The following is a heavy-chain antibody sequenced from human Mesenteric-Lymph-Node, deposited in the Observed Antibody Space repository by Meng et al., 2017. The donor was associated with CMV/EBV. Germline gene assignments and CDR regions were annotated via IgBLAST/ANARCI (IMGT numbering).Heavy chain of an antibody. V-gene: IGHV3-30*04. J-gene: IGHJ4*02. Sequence: GGSLRLSCVASGFSVSGIAMHWVRQAPGKGLEWVAVISYDGSNRYFADSVKGRFTISRDNSKNTLYLQMNTLGPEDTAVYFCARAELGPGPLDSWGQGTLVTVSS. CDR2: ISYDGSNR. CDR3: ARAELGPGPLDS. D-gene: IGHD7-27*01. CDR1: GFSVSGIA.